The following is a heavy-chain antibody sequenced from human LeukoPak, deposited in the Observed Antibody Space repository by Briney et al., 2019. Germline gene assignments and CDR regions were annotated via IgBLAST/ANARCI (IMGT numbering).Heavy chain of an antibody. CDR3: ARVAHPGYEFWSGYVSPYYYMDV. D-gene: IGHD3-3*01. J-gene: IGHJ6*03. CDR2: IKQDGSVE. V-gene: IGHV3-7*01. CDR1: GFTFISYR. Sequence: PGGSLRLSCAASGFTFISYRMSWVRQAPGKGLWWVANIKQDGSVEYYVDSVKGRFTISRDNAKKSLYLPMTSLRAEDTAVYYCARVAHPGYEFWSGYVSPYYYMDVWGKGTTVTVSS.